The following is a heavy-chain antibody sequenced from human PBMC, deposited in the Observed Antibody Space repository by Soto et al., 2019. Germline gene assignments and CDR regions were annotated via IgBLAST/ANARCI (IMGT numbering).Heavy chain of an antibody. Sequence: QVQLVQSGAEVKKPGSSVKVSCKASGGTFSSYAISWVRQAPGQGLEWMGGIIPIFGTANYAQKFQGRVTSTADESTSTAYMELSSLRSEDTAVYYCARDLYPTTVVTPNYYYYGMDVWGQGTTVTVSS. CDR2: IIPIFGTA. CDR1: GGTFSSYA. CDR3: ARDLYPTTVVTPNYYYYGMDV. V-gene: IGHV1-69*01. D-gene: IGHD4-17*01. J-gene: IGHJ6*02.